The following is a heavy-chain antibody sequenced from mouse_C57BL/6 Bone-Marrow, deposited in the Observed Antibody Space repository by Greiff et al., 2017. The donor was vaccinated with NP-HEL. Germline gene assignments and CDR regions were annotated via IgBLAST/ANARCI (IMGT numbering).Heavy chain of an antibody. CDR3: ARRLPAMDY. CDR1: GYTFTSYG. V-gene: IGHV1-81*01. J-gene: IGHJ4*01. D-gene: IGHD2-2*01. Sequence: QVQLKESGAELARPGASVKLSCKASGYTFTSYGISWVKQRTGQGLEWIGEIYPRSGNTYYNEKFKGKATLTADKSSSTAYMELRSLTSEDSAVYFCARRLPAMDYGGQGTSVTVSS. CDR2: IYPRSGNT.